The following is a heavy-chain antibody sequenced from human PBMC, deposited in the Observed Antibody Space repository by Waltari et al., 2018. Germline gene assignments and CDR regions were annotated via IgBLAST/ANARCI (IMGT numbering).Heavy chain of an antibody. D-gene: IGHD2-21*02. CDR1: AGSVSGDY. Sequence: QVQLQESGPGLLNPSETLSLPCSVSAGSVSGDYWSWIRQPPGKGLEFIAYMSHSGALIKNPSLKSRVTRSLDTSKNQFSLNLDSVTAADTAVYYCARQIGGRLLWDYWGQGTLVVVSS. V-gene: IGHV4-59*02. CDR2: MSHSGAL. CDR3: ARQIGGRLLWDY. J-gene: IGHJ4*02.